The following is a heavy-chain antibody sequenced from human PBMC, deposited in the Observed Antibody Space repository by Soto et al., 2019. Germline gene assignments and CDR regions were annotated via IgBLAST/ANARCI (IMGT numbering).Heavy chain of an antibody. J-gene: IGHJ4*02. CDR2: IKSKTDGGTT. CDR3: TTDLGDIVVVVAGGEDY. D-gene: IGHD2-15*01. Sequence: PGGSLRLSCAASGFTFSNAWMNWVRQAPGKGLEWVGRIKSKTDGGTTDYAAPVKGRFTISRDDSKNTLYLQMNSLKTEDTAVYYCTTDLGDIVVVVAGGEDYWGQGTLVTVSS. CDR1: GFTFSNAW. V-gene: IGHV3-15*07.